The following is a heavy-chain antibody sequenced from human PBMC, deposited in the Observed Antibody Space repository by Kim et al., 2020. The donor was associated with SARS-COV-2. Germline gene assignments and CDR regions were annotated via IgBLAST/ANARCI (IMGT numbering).Heavy chain of an antibody. CDR3: ARTSHMDV. CDR2: GTNT. V-gene: IGHV3-23*01. Sequence: GTNTSYAASVEGRFAISRDNSKNTRYLQIHSLRAEDTAVYFCARTSHMDVWGQGTTVTVSS. J-gene: IGHJ6*02. D-gene: IGHD1-7*01.